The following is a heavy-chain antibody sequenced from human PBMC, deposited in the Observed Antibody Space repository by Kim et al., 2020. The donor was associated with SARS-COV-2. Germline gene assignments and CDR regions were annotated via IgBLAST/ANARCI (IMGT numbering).Heavy chain of an antibody. V-gene: IGHV1-8*01. J-gene: IGHJ5*02. CDR1: GYTFTSYD. D-gene: IGHD3-9*01. Sequence: ASVKVSCKASGYTFTSYDINWVRQATGQGLEWMGWMNPNSGNTGYAQKFQGRVTMTRNTSISTAYMELSSLRSEDTAVYYCARGRRAKYDILTGYKGNWFDPWGQGTLVTVSS. CDR2: MNPNSGNT. CDR3: ARGRRAKYDILTGYKGNWFDP.